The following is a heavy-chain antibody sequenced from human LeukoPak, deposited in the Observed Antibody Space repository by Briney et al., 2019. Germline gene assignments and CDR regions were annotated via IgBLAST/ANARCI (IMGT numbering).Heavy chain of an antibody. D-gene: IGHD3-22*01. Sequence: SETLSLTCTVSGGSISSCYWSWIRQPPGKGLEWIGYIYYSGSTNYNPSLKSRVTISVDTSKNQFSLKLSSMTAADTAVYYCARGKYYDSSEFDPWSQGTLVTVSS. CDR2: IYYSGST. CDR3: ARGKYYDSSEFDP. J-gene: IGHJ5*02. V-gene: IGHV4-59*01. CDR1: GGSISSCY.